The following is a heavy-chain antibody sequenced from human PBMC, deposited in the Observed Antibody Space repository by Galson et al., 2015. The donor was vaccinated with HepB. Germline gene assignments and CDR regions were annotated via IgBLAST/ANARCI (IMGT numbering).Heavy chain of an antibody. Sequence: SLRLSCAASGFTVSSNYMSWVRQAPGKGLEWVSVIYSGGSTYYADSVKGRFTISRDNSKNTLYLQMNSLRAEDTAVYYCARTLLPAYYYGMDVWGQGTTVTVSS. J-gene: IGHJ6*02. CDR1: GFTVSSNY. CDR3: ARTLLPAYYYGMDV. V-gene: IGHV3-66*01. CDR2: IYSGGST.